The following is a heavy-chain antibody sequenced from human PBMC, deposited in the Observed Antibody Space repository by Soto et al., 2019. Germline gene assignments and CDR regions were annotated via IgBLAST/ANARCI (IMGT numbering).Heavy chain of an antibody. V-gene: IGHV1-69*02. Sequence: QVQLVQSGAEVKKPGSSVKVSCKASVGTFSSYTISWVRQAPGQGLEWVGRIIPILGIANYAQKFQGRVTIPADKSTRTAYMELSSLRSEERAVYCCAMVYCSSTSRYRDYWGQGAPVTVSS. J-gene: IGHJ4*02. CDR1: VGTFSSYT. CDR2: IIPILGIA. D-gene: IGHD2-2*02. CDR3: AMVYCSSTSRYRDY.